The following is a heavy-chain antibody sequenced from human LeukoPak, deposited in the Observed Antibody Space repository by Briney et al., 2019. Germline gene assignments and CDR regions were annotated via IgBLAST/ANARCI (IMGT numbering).Heavy chain of an antibody. V-gene: IGHV3-21*01. J-gene: IGHJ4*02. CDR1: GFTFTSYA. CDR3: VRGSYGAYDY. Sequence: GGSLRLSCAASGFTFTSYAMNWVRQAPGKGLEWVSSISSDSSYIYYADAVHGRFTVSRDNAKYSLYLQMNSLRAEDTAVYYCVRGSYGAYDYWGQGSLVTVSS. CDR2: ISSDSSYI. D-gene: IGHD4-17*01.